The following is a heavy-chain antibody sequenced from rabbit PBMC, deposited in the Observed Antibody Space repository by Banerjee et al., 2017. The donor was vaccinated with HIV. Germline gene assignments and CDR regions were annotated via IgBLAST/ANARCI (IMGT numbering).Heavy chain of an antibody. D-gene: IGHD4-1*01. CDR2: INTSSGNT. CDR3: ARDLAGVIGWNFSL. V-gene: IGHV1S45*01. Sequence: QEQLEESGGDLVKPEGSLTLTCTASGFTLSSYWIYWVRQAPGKGLEWIGCINTSSGNTVYASWAKGRFTISKTSSTTVTLQMTSLTAADTATYFCARDLAGVIGWNFSLWGPGTLVTVS. J-gene: IGHJ4*01. CDR1: GFTLSSYW.